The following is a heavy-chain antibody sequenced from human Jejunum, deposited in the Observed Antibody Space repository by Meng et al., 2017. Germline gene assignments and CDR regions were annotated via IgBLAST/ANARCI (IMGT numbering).Heavy chain of an antibody. J-gene: IGHJ6*02. CDR2: IGWNGGFT. V-gene: IGHV3-9*01. CDR3: AKDARGGYYDGMDV. CDR1: GFKFDDHA. D-gene: IGHD3-10*01. Sequence: SLKISCVAFGFKFDDHAMHWVRQAPGKGLEWVSGIGWNGGFTGYADSVKGRFTISRDNAKNSLYLEMNSLRPEDTALYYCAKDARGGYYDGMDVWGQGTTVTVSS.